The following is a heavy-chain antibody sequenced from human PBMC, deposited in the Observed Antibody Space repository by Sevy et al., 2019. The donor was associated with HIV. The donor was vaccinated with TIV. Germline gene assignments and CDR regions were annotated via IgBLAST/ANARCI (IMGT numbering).Heavy chain of an antibody. J-gene: IGHJ4*02. D-gene: IGHD3-3*01. Sequence: GGSLRLSCAASGFTFSSYWMHWVRQAPGKGLVWVSRINSDGSSTSYADSVKGRFTISRDNAKNTLYLQMNSLRAEDTAVYYCARMPPGTLRLLEWHEFDYWGQGTLVTVSS. V-gene: IGHV3-74*01. CDR3: ARMPPGTLRLLEWHEFDY. CDR2: INSDGSST. CDR1: GFTFSSYW.